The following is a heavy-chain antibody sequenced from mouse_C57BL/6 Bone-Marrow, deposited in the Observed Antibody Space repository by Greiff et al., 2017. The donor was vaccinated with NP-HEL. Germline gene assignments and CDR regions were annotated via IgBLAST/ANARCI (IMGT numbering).Heavy chain of an antibody. J-gene: IGHJ3*01. V-gene: IGHV5-6*02. CDR3: ASSY. CDR2: ISSGGSYT. CDR1: GFTFSSYG. Sequence: EVMLVESGGDLVKPGGSLKLSCAASGFTFSSYGLSWVRQTPDKRLEWVATISSGGSYTYYPASVKGRFTISRDNAKNTLYLQMSSLKSEDTAMYYCASSYWGQGTLVTVSA.